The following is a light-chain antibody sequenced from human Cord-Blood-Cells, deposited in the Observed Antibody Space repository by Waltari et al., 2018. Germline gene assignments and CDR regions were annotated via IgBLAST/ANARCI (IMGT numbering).Light chain of an antibody. J-gene: IGKJ4*01. CDR2: AAS. CDR1: QGISSY. CDR3: QQYYSYPLT. V-gene: IGKV1-8*01. Sequence: AIRMTQSPSSFSASTGDRVTITCRASQGISSYLAWYQQKPGKAPKLLIYAASTLQSGVPSRFSGSGSGTDFTLTISYLQSEDFATYYCQQYYSYPLTFGGGTKVEFK.